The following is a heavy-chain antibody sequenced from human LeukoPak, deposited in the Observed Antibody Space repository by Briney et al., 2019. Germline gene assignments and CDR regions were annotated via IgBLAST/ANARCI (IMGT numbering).Heavy chain of an antibody. CDR1: GFTFSDYY. J-gene: IGHJ4*02. CDR2: ISSSGSYT. Sequence: GGSLRLSCAASGFTFSDYYMTWIRQAPGKGLEWVTHISSSGSYTNYADSVKGRFTISRDNAKNSLYLQMHSLRAEDTAVYYCARGDYGPYYFDYWGQGTLVPVSS. CDR3: ARGDYGPYYFDY. D-gene: IGHD4-17*01. V-gene: IGHV3-11*05.